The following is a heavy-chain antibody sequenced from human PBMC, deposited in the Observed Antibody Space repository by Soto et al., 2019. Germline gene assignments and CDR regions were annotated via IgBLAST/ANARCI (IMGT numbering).Heavy chain of an antibody. Sequence: PSETLSLTCTVSGGSITSDYWSWVRQPPGKGLQWIGYIYDTGSTKYNPSLKTRVTISVDTSKNQFSLKLSSVTAADTAVYYCARGYYYDNSGYYSAFDIWGQGTMVTRLL. D-gene: IGHD3-22*01. V-gene: IGHV4-59*01. CDR2: IYDTGST. J-gene: IGHJ3*02. CDR1: GGSITSDY. CDR3: ARGYYYDNSGYYSAFDI.